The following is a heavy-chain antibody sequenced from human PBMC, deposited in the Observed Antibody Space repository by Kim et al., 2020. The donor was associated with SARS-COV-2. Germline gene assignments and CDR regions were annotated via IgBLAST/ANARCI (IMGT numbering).Heavy chain of an antibody. D-gene: IGHD5-18*01. J-gene: IGHJ4*01. CDR3: ARDDTGHNYGSDTALDY. Sequence: GGSLRLSCAGSGFSFNNYEMNWVRLAPGKGLEWISHIHRGGTYKYYAVSVKGRFTISRDNAKNSLYLQMNSLRADDTAVYYCARDDTGHNYGSDTALDY. CDR1: GFSFNNYE. CDR2: IHRGGTYK. V-gene: IGHV3-48*03.